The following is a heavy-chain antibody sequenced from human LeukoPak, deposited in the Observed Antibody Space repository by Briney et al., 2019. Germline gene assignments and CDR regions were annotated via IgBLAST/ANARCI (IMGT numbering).Heavy chain of an antibody. Sequence: SETLSLTCTVSGGSISSYYWSWIRQPPGKGLAWIGYIYYSGSTNYNPSLKSRVTISVDTSKNQFSLKLSSVTAADTAVYYCARAHQGITIFGVVIIGGFDPWGQGTLVTVSS. D-gene: IGHD3-3*01. V-gene: IGHV4-59*01. CDR1: GGSISSYY. CDR3: ARAHQGITIFGVVIIGGFDP. J-gene: IGHJ5*02. CDR2: IYYSGST.